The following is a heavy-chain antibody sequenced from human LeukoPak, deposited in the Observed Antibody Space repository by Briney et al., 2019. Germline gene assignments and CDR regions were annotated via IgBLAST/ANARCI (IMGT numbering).Heavy chain of an antibody. CDR1: GGSISSSSYY. J-gene: IGHJ4*02. CDR2: IYYSGST. D-gene: IGHD1-26*01. CDR3: ASPLWGY. V-gene: IGHV4-39*01. Sequence: PSETLSLTCTVSGGSISSSSYYWGWIRQPPGKGLEWIGSIYYSGSTYYNPSHKSRVTISVDTSKNQFSLRLSSVTAADTAVYYCASPLWGYWGQGTLVTVSS.